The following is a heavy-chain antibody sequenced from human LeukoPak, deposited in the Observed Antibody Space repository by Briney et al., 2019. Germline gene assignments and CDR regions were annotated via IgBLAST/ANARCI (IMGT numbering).Heavy chain of an antibody. CDR2: IYYSGST. D-gene: IGHD1-1*01. CDR3: ARSNWNDVGDY. V-gene: IGHV4-30-4*08. Sequence: SETLSLTCTVSGGSISSVDYYWPSIRQPPAKVLEWIGYIYYSGSTYYNPSLKSRVTISVDSSKNQFSLKLSSVSAADTAVYYCARSNWNDVGDYWGQGTLVTVSS. J-gene: IGHJ4*02. CDR1: GGSISSVDYY.